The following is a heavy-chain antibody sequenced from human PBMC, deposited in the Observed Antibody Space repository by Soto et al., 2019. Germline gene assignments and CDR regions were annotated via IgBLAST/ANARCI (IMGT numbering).Heavy chain of an antibody. Sequence: EVQLVESGGGLVQPGNSLRLSCAASGFSLANVWMTWVRQAPGMGPEWVANIKDDGRMRYYTDSVEGRFTISRDTANNLLYLYINMMGAADTAVYDCARDLKVARGCSATTCYYAALEIWGQGTMVTVSS. V-gene: IGHV3-7*01. CDR3: ARDLKVARGCSATTCYYAALEI. J-gene: IGHJ3*02. CDR1: GFSLANVW. CDR2: IKDDGRMR. D-gene: IGHD2-2*01.